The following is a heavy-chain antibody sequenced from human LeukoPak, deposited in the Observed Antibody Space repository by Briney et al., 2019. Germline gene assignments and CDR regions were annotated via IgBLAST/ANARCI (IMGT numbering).Heavy chain of an antibody. V-gene: IGHV3-66*01. Sequence: PGGSLRLSCVPSGLTVSSNYMSWVRQAPGKGLEWVSVTYSGGSTDYADCVKGRFTISRDNSKNTLYLQMNSLRVEDTAVYYCAGGLGYARSYWGQGTLVTVSS. D-gene: IGHD2-2*01. J-gene: IGHJ4*02. CDR3: AGGLGYARSY. CDR2: TYSGGST. CDR1: GLTVSSNY.